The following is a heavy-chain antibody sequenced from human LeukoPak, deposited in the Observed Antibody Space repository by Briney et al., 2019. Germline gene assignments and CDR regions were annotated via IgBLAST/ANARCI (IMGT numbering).Heavy chain of an antibody. CDR3: ARANSYGPVPFDY. CDR1: GFTFSSYW. J-gene: IGHJ4*02. Sequence: GGSLRLSCAASGFTFSSYWMSWVRQAPGKGLEWVANIKQDGSEKYYVDSVKGRFTISRDNAKNSLYLQMYSLRAEDTAVYYCARANSYGPVPFDYWGQGTLVTVSS. CDR2: IKQDGSEK. V-gene: IGHV3-7*01. D-gene: IGHD5-18*01.